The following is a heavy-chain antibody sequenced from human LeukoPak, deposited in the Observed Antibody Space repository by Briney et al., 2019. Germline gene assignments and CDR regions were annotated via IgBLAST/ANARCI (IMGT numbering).Heavy chain of an antibody. CDR2: IIPIFGTA. CDR3: ARALVLGLRLGELSLYPDY. Sequence: GSSVKDSCKASGGTFSSYAISWVRQAPGQGLKWMGRIIPIFGTANYAQKFQGRVTITTDESTSTAYMELSSLRSEDTAVYYCARALVLGLRLGELSLYPDYWGQGTLVTVSS. J-gene: IGHJ4*02. CDR1: GGTFSSYA. D-gene: IGHD3-16*02. V-gene: IGHV1-69*05.